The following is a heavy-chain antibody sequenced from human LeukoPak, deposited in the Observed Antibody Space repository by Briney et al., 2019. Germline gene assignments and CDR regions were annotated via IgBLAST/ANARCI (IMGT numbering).Heavy chain of an antibody. D-gene: IGHD6-13*01. V-gene: IGHV3-30*18. CDR3: AKDPRPGIAAAGTYYYYGMDV. Sequence: GRSLRLSCAASGFTFSSYGMHWVRQAPGKGLEWVAVISYDGSNKYYADSVKGRFTISRDNSKNTLYLQMNSLRAEDTAVYYCAKDPRPGIAAAGTYYYYGMDVWGQGTTVTASS. J-gene: IGHJ6*02. CDR2: ISYDGSNK. CDR1: GFTFSSYG.